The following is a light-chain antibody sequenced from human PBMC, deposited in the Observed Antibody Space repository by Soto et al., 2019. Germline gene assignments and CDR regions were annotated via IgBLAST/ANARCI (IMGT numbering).Light chain of an antibody. CDR1: QDISTY. Sequence: DIQMTQSPSSLSASVGHRVTITCRASQDISTYLTWYQQKPGKVPKLLIYAATTLQSGVPSRFSGSGSGTDFTLTISGLQPEDVATYYCHKYDNAPFTFGPGTKVDIK. CDR2: AAT. J-gene: IGKJ3*01. V-gene: IGKV1-27*01. CDR3: HKYDNAPFT.